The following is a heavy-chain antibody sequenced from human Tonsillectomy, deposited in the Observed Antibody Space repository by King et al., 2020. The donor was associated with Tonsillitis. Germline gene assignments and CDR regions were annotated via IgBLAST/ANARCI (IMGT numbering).Heavy chain of an antibody. D-gene: IGHD3-22*01. CDR2: INPTGGRT. CDR3: ARGPDDDHYVSTAIYWYFDL. CDR1: GYTFTSYY. J-gene: IGHJ2*01. Sequence: QLVQSGAEVKKPGASVKVSCKASGYTFTSYYIHWVRQAPGQGLEWMGIINPTGGRTSYAQKFQGRVTMTRDTSTSTVYMELSSLRSEDTAVYYCARGPDDDHYVSTAIYWYFDLWGRGTLVTVSS. V-gene: IGHV1-46*01.